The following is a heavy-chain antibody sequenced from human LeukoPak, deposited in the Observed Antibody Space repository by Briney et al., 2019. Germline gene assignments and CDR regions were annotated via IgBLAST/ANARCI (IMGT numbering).Heavy chain of an antibody. V-gene: IGHV3-13*01. CDR1: GFTLGSHD. CDR3: VREARGYHYTYFDY. CDR2: IASGFQT. J-gene: IGHJ4*02. Sequence: GGSLRLSCTASGFTLGSHDMHWVRQTTREGLEWVAAIASGFQTFYAGSVKGRFTVSREDGKNSLYLQMDSLRAGDTAVYYCVREARGYHYTYFDYWGQGTLVTVSS. D-gene: IGHD5-18*01.